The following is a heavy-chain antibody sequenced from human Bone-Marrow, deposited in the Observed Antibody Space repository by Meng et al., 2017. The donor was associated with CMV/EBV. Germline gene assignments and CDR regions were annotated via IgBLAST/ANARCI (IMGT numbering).Heavy chain of an antibody. CDR2: ISGGGGST. CDR1: GFTFSSYA. Sequence: SGFTFSSYAMGWVRQAPGKGLGWVSAISGGGGSTYYADSVEGRFTISRDNSKNTLYLQMNSLRAEDTAVYYCAKVNSGSYGTLLSDYWGQGTLVTVSS. D-gene: IGHD1-26*01. J-gene: IGHJ4*02. V-gene: IGHV3-23*01. CDR3: AKVNSGSYGTLLSDY.